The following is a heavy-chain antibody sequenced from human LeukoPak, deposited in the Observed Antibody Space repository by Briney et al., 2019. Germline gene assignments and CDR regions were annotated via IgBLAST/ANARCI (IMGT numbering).Heavy chain of an antibody. V-gene: IGHV4-39*01. CDR1: GGSISSSSYY. Sequence: SETLSLTCTVSGGSISSSSYYWGWIRQPPGKGLEWIGSIYSSGSTYYNPSLKSRITISVDTSKNQFSLKLSSVTAADTAVYYCARRGDYLTNIWFDPWGQGTLVTVSS. J-gene: IGHJ5*02. D-gene: IGHD4-17*01. CDR3: ARRGDYLTNIWFDP. CDR2: IYSSGST.